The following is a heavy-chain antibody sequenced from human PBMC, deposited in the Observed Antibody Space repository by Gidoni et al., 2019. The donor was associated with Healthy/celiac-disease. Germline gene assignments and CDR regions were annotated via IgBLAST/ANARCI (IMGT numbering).Heavy chain of an antibody. Sequence: QVQLAQCGAEVQKPRSSVKGSCKASGGTFSSYASSCARQAPGQGLEWMGGIIHIFGTANYPQKFQGRVTITADESTSTAYMELSSLRSEDTAVYYCARGEDTAMVSDYWGQGTLVTVSS. CDR1: GGTFSSYA. D-gene: IGHD5-18*01. CDR2: IIHIFGTA. J-gene: IGHJ4*02. V-gene: IGHV1-69*01. CDR3: ARGEDTAMVSDY.